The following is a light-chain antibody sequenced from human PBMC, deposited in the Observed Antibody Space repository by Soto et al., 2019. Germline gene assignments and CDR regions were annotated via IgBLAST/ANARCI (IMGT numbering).Light chain of an antibody. CDR2: KAS. V-gene: IGKV1-5*03. CDR3: QHYSRYPVT. CDR1: QSISDS. Sequence: DIQMTQSPSTLSASIGARVTLTCRASQSISDSLAWYQQKPGKAPKLLIYKASSLESGVPSRFSGSGSGTEFTLTISSLQPDDVATYYCQHYSRYPVTFGQGTKVDIK. J-gene: IGKJ1*01.